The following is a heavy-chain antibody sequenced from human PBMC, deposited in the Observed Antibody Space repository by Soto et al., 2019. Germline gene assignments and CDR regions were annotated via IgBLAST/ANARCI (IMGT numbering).Heavy chain of an antibody. J-gene: IGHJ6*02. CDR2: INPHSGST. CDR3: ARGVYCDDDCYSYGMDV. CDR1: GYSFTDGY. Sequence: QVQVVQSGAEVKKPAASVKISCKTSGYSFTDGYLHWVRQAPGQGLEWVGWINPHSGSTNFAQKSLGRVSMTRDTSITTAYMELFSLTSDDTAIYYCARGVYCDDDCYSYGMDVWGQGTTVTVSS. V-gene: IGHV1-2*02. D-gene: IGHD2-21*02.